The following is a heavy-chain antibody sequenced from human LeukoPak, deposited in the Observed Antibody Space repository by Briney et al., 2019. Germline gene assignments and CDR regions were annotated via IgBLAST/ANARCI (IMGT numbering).Heavy chain of an antibody. CDR2: ISGSESYI. CDR1: GFTFSSYS. CDR3: ARPSILYSGSPFDY. D-gene: IGHD1-26*01. V-gene: IGHV3-21*01. J-gene: IGHJ4*02. Sequence: PGGSLRLSCAASGFTFSSYSMNWVRQAPGKGLEWVSSISGSESYIYYADSVKGRFTISRDNAKNSLYLQMNSLRAEDTAVYYCARPSILYSGSPFDYWGQGTLVTASS.